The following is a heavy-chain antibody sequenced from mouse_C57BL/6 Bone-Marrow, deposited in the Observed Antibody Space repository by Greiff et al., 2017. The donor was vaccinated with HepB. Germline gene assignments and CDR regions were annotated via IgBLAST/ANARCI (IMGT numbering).Heavy chain of an antibody. D-gene: IGHD1-1*01. CDR1: GYTFTSYG. V-gene: IGHV1-81*01. CDR3: ARKGGYYPYAMDY. J-gene: IGHJ4*01. Sequence: VKLQQSGAELARPGASVKLSCKASGYTFTSYGISWVKQSTGQGLEWIGEIYPRSGNTYYNEKFKGKATLTADKSSSTAYMELRSLTSEDSAVYFCARKGGYYPYAMDYWGQGTSVTVSS. CDR2: IYPRSGNT.